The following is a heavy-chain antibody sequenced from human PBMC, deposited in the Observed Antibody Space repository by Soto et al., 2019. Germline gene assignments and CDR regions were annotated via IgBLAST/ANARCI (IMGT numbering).Heavy chain of an antibody. CDR2: IIPGNGDT. V-gene: IGHV1-3*01. Sequence: QVQLVQSGAEVKKPGASVKVSCKASGYTFHSYSMHWVRQAPGQGLEWMGWIIPGNGDTEYSQKFQGRVTFTRDTSATTAYMELSSLTSEDTAVYSCTRVPGYWGQGTLVTVSS. CDR1: GYTFHSYS. J-gene: IGHJ4*02. CDR3: TRVPGY.